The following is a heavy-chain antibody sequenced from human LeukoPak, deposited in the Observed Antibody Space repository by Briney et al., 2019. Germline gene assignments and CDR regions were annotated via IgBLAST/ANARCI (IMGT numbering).Heavy chain of an antibody. Sequence: PGGSLRLSCAASGFTFSSYWMSWVRQVPGKGLEWVANIKQDGSEKYYVDSVRGRFTISRDNAKNSLYLQMNSLRAEDTAVYYCARDSLRWSNFDYWGQGTLVTVSS. D-gene: IGHD4-23*01. V-gene: IGHV3-7*01. CDR2: IKQDGSEK. CDR3: ARDSLRWSNFDY. CDR1: GFTFSSYW. J-gene: IGHJ4*02.